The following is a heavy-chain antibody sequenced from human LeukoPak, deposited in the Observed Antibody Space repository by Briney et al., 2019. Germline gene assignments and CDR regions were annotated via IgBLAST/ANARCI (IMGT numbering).Heavy chain of an antibody. D-gene: IGHD1-7*01. J-gene: IGHJ4*02. CDR1: GFTFTTSW. CDR2: ITSVGSTT. Sequence: PVRSLSLSSAPSGFTFTTSWIHCVRPVPGEGLGWVSRITSVGSTTIYADSVKGRFTISRDNATNTLFLQMTSLRAEKPPIIYCANFYVARWGQGTLVTVSS. CDR3: ANFYVAR. V-gene: IGHV3-74*01.